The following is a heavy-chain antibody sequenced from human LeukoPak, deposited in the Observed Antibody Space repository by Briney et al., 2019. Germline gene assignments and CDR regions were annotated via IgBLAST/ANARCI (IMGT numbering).Heavy chain of an antibody. D-gene: IGHD1-1*01. CDR3: ARRVTTIGRNDIDS. J-gene: IGHJ4*02. Sequence: PSETLSLTCSVYGGSFSGYYWTWIRQSPGKGLEWIGEINHSGITNYNPSLKSRATISVDTSKSQFPLKVRSVTAADTAVYFCARRVTTIGRNDIDSWGQGTLVTVSS. CDR2: INHSGIT. CDR1: GGSFSGYY. V-gene: IGHV4-34*01.